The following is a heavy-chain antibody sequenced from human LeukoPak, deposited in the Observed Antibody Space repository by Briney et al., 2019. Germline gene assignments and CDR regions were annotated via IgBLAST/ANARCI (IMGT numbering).Heavy chain of an antibody. D-gene: IGHD1-1*01. CDR1: GFTFSSYG. CDR2: ISYDGSNK. J-gene: IGHJ4*02. V-gene: IGHV3-30*19. CDR3: ARDNRRWREEGGYFDY. Sequence: PGGSLRLSCAASGFTFSSYGMHWVRQAPGKGLEWVAVISYDGSNKYYADSVKGRFTISRDNSKNTLYLQMNSLRAEDTAVYYCARDNRRWREEGGYFDYWGQGTLVTVSS.